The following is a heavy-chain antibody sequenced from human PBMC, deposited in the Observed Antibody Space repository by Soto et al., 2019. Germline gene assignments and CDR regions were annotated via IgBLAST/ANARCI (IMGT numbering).Heavy chain of an antibody. Sequence: ASVKVSCKASGYTFTGYYMHLVRQAPGQGLEWMGWINPNSGGTNYAQKFQGWVTMTRDTSISTAYMELSRLRSDDTAVYYCARDLYRRSAPEFIERGGYYYYYMDVWGKGTTVTVSS. D-gene: IGHD3-16*02. CDR2: INPNSGGT. CDR1: GYTFTGYY. J-gene: IGHJ6*03. V-gene: IGHV1-2*04. CDR3: ARDLYRRSAPEFIERGGYYYYYMDV.